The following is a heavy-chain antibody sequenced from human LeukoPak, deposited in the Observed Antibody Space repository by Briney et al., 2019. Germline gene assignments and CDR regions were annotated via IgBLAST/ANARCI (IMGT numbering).Heavy chain of an antibody. CDR1: GFTFSSHW. V-gene: IGHV3-74*01. J-gene: IGHJ3*02. Sequence: GGSLRLSCAASGFTFSSHWMHWVRKAPGKGLVWVSRIHDDGTTTNYADSVKGRFTISRDNAKNTLYLQMNSLRAEDTAVYYCAIVYAVPDKRNALDMWGQGTMVTVSS. CDR2: IHDDGTTT. D-gene: IGHD2-8*01. CDR3: AIVYAVPDKRNALDM.